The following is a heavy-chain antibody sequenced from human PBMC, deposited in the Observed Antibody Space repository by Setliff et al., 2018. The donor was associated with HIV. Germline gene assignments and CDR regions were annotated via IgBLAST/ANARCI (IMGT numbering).Heavy chain of an antibody. D-gene: IGHD3-22*01. Sequence: GGSLRLSCAASGFTFSNYPMHWVRQAPGKGLEWVAVISSDGTNKYYIDSVKGRFTISRDNFKNTLYLQMNSLRAEDTAVYYCAKNRNLVVVISTFDCWGQGTLVTVS. J-gene: IGHJ4*02. CDR1: GFTFSNYP. CDR3: AKNRNLVVVISTFDC. V-gene: IGHV3-30*04. CDR2: ISSDGTNK.